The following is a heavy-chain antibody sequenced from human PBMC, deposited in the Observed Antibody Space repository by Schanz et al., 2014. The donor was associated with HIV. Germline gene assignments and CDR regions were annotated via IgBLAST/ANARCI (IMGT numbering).Heavy chain of an antibody. CDR1: GFTFRNYG. CDR2: IWYDGSKK. V-gene: IGHV3-33*01. Sequence: QVQLVESGGCVVQPGRSLRLSCAASGFTFRNYGMHWVRQAPGKGLEWVAVIWYDGSKKYYGDSVKGRFNISRDNSKNTLYLQVNSLGAEDTAVYYCARDPRGRGIDAFDIWGQGTMVTVSS. D-gene: IGHD3-16*01. CDR3: ARDPRGRGIDAFDI. J-gene: IGHJ3*02.